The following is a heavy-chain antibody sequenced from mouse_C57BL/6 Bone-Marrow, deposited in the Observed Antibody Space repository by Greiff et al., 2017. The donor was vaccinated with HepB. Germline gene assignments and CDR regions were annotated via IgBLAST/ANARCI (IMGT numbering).Heavy chain of an antibody. Sequence: QVQLKQPGAELVRPGTSVKLSCKASGYTFTSYWMHWVKQRHGQGLEWIGVIDPSDSYTNYNQKFKGKATLTVDTSSSTAYMQLSSLTSEDSAVYYCANYFDYWGQGTTLTVSS. CDR3: ANYFDY. J-gene: IGHJ2*01. CDR2: IDPSDSYT. V-gene: IGHV1-59*01. CDR1: GYTFTSYW.